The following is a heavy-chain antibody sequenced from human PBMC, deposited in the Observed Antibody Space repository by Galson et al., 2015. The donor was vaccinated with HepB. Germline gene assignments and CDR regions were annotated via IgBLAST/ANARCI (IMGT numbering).Heavy chain of an antibody. CDR2: ISSSGSTI. Sequence: SLRLSCAASGFTFSSYEMNWVRQAPGKGLEWVSYISSSGSTIYYADSVKGRFTISRDNAKNSLYLQMNSLRAEDTAVYYCAREARGYSGYRPYGMDVWGQGTTVTVSS. CDR1: GFTFSSYE. V-gene: IGHV3-48*03. CDR3: AREARGYSGYRPYGMDV. J-gene: IGHJ6*02. D-gene: IGHD5-12*01.